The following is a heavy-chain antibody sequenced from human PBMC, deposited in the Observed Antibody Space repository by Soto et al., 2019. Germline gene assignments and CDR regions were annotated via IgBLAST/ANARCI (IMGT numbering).Heavy chain of an antibody. Sequence: PGGSLRLSCAASGFTFSSYAMSWVHQAPGKGLEWVSAISGSGGSTYYADSVKGRFTISRDNSKNTLYLQMNSLRAEDTAVYYCAKGLITAVTPAYNWFDPWGQGTLVTVSS. CDR1: GFTFSSYA. CDR2: ISGSGGST. J-gene: IGHJ5*02. V-gene: IGHV3-23*01. CDR3: AKGLITAVTPAYNWFDP. D-gene: IGHD3-22*01.